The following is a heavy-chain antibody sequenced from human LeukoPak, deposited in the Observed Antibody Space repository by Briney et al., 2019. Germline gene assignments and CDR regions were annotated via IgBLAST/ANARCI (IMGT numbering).Heavy chain of an antibody. CDR2: VNPPGGGT. J-gene: IGHJ4*02. CDR3: AKSGKDGYNPLDY. V-gene: IGHV3-NL1*01. CDR1: GFTFSNHG. D-gene: IGHD5-24*01. Sequence: GGTLRLSCAASGFTFSNHGMNWVRQAPGKGLEWLSGVNPPGGGTYYADSVKGRFTISRDNSKNTLYLQMNSLRAEDTAVYYCAKSGKDGYNPLDYWGQGTLVTVSS.